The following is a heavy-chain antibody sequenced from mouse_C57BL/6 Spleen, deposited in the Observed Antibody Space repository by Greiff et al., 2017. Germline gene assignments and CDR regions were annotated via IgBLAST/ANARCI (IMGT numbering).Heavy chain of an antibody. J-gene: IGHJ2*01. CDR1: GYTFTSYW. D-gene: IGHD2-12*01. V-gene: IGHV1-50*01. Sequence: QVQLQQPGAELVKPGASVKLSCKASGYTFTSYWMQWVKQRPGPGLEWIGEIDPSDSYTNYNQQFKGEATLTVDTSSSAAYMQLSSLTSEDAAVDYCARSRDLGLIRRGDYWGQGTTLTVSS. CDR3: ARSRDLGLIRRGDY. CDR2: IDPSDSYT.